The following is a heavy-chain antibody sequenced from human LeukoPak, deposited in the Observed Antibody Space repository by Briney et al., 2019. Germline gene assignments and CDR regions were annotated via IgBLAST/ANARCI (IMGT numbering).Heavy chain of an antibody. V-gene: IGHV1-24*01. CDR1: VYSLTELS. J-gene: IGHJ4*02. CDR3: AADRADFDSSGYALDY. Sequence: SVKVSCKVSVYSLTELSLQWVRQAPGKGLEWMGGFDPEDGETIYAAKFQGIVTMTEDTSTDTAYMELSSLRSEDTAVYYCAADRADFDSSGYALDYWGQGTLVSVCS. D-gene: IGHD3-22*01. CDR2: FDPEDGET.